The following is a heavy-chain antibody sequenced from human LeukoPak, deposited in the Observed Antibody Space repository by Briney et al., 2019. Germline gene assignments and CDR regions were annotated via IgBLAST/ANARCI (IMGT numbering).Heavy chain of an antibody. Sequence: PGGSLRLSCAASGFSLSSYSMNWDRQAPGKGLEWVSSITISSNFIDYADSVRGRFTISRDNAKNTLYLEMNSLRTEDTAVYFCARDGHGDGIMSGYSYFGMDVWGQGTTVTVSS. CDR3: ARDGHGDGIMSGYSYFGMDV. CDR2: ITISSNFI. J-gene: IGHJ6*02. CDR1: GFSLSSYS. V-gene: IGHV3-21*01. D-gene: IGHD3-9*01.